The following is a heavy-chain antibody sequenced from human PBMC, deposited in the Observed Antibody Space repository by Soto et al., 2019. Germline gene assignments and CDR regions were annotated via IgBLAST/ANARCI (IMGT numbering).Heavy chain of an antibody. CDR2: ISSSSSYI. J-gene: IGHJ4*02. D-gene: IGHD5-12*01. V-gene: IGHV3-21*01. CDR1: GFTFSSYS. Sequence: GGSLRLSCAASGFTFSSYSMNWVRQAPGKGLEWVSSISSSSSYIYYADSVKGRFTISRDNAKNSLYLQMNSLRAEDTAVYYCARDPSLGGYDTSLYYFDYWGQGTLVTVSS. CDR3: ARDPSLGGYDTSLYYFDY.